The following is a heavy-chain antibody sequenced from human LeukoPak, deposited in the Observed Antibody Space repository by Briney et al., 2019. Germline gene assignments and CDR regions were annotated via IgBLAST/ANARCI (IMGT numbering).Heavy chain of an antibody. CDR1: GGSISSYY. V-gene: IGHV4-39*01. CDR2: IYYSGST. Sequence: SETLSLTCTVSGGSISSYYWGWIRQPPGKGLEWIGSIYYSGSTYYNPSLKSRVTISVDTSKNQFSLKLSSVTAADTAVYYCASTSGYSYGLYFDYWGQGTLVTVSS. J-gene: IGHJ4*02. CDR3: ASTSGYSYGLYFDY. D-gene: IGHD5-18*01.